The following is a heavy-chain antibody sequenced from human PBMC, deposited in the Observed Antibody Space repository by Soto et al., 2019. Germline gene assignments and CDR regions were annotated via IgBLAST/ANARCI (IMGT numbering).Heavy chain of an antibody. CDR2: IKSKTDGGTT. CDR3: TTVGYSGYDIF. V-gene: IGHV3-15*01. CDR1: GFTFSNAW. D-gene: IGHD5-12*01. Sequence: GESLKISCAASGFTFSNAWMSWVRQAPGKGLEWVGRIKSKTDGGTTDYAAPVKGRFTISRDDSKNTLYLQMNSLKTEDTAVYYCTTVGYSGYDIFWGQGTLVTVSS. J-gene: IGHJ4*02.